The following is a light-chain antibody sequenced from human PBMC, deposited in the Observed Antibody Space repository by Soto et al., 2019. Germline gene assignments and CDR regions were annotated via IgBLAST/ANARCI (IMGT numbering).Light chain of an antibody. J-gene: IGLJ1*01. CDR1: TSNIGSNT. Sequence: SVLTQPPSASGAPGQKVTISCSGSTSNIGSNTVNWFQKLPGTASKLLIYGNHQRPSGVPDRFSGSKSGISASLAISGLQSEDEADYYCATWADSLNALYVFGSGTKVTVL. CDR2: GNH. CDR3: ATWADSLNALYV. V-gene: IGLV1-44*01.